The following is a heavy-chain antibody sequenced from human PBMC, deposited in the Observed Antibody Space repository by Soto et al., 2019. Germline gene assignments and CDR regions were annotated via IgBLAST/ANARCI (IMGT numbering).Heavy chain of an antibody. D-gene: IGHD1-7*01. CDR1: GYTFSNYY. J-gene: IGHJ4*02. CDR2: NFPKNGVT. CDR3: ARENYYYDY. V-gene: IGHV1-2*02. Sequence: QVQLVQSGAEVKKPGASVKVSCKTSGYTFSNYYMHWVRQAPGQGLEWMGWNFPKNGVTYYVQTFQGRVTMTRDTSITTVYLELNSLRSDDTAVYFCARENYYYDYWGQGTLVTVSS.